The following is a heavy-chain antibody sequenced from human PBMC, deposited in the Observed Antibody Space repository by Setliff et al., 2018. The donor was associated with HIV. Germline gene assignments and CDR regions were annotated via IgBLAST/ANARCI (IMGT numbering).Heavy chain of an antibody. CDR3: AAGPFNWGQYF. Sequence: ASVKVSCKASGYTFTDRFITWFQQAPGKGLEWMGRRYPRGDGTICAERFRGRLTLSADMSTNTAYMELDNLKSEDTAMYFCAAGPFNWGQYFWGHGTLVTVSS. CDR1: GYTFTDRF. J-gene: IGHJ4*01. CDR2: RYPRGDGT. D-gene: IGHD3-16*01. V-gene: IGHV1-69-2*01.